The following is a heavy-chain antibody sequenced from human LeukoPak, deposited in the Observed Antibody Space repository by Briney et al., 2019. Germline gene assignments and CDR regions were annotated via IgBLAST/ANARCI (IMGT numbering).Heavy chain of an antibody. V-gene: IGHV1-2*02. Sequence: ASVKVSCKSCVYTFSVYYMHWVRQASGQGPEGMGWNNPNSGGANYAQKFQGRFTMPRDTSMRTAYTELSRLRSDDTAVYYCASLDKGNDVVFDYWGQGTLVTVSS. D-gene: IGHD1-1*01. J-gene: IGHJ4*02. CDR2: NNPNSGGA. CDR3: ASLDKGNDVVFDY. CDR1: VYTFSVYY.